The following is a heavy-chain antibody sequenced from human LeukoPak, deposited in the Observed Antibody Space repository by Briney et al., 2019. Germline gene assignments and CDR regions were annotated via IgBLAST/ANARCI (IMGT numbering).Heavy chain of an antibody. J-gene: IGHJ4*02. CDR2: IYSGGST. V-gene: IGHV3-53*01. Sequence: GGSLRLSCAASGFTVSSNYMSCVRQAPGKGLEWGSVIYSGGSTYYADSVKGRFTISRDNSKNTLYLQMNSLRAEDTAVYYCAKRYYYDSSGYSLGYWGQGTLVTVSS. D-gene: IGHD3-22*01. CDR1: GFTVSSNY. CDR3: AKRYYYDSSGYSLGY.